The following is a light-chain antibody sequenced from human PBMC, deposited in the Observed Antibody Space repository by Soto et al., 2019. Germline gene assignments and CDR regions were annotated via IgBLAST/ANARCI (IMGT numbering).Light chain of an antibody. CDR3: QQYERSSS. CDR1: QSISSTF. V-gene: IGKV3-20*01. J-gene: IGKJ1*01. Sequence: EIVVTQSPGTLSLSPGEGATLSCRASQSISSTFLAWYQHKPGQAARVLIYGASKRAAGIPDRFSGSGSGTDFTLTISRLEPEAFAVYSCQQYERSSSFGQGNKVEI. CDR2: GAS.